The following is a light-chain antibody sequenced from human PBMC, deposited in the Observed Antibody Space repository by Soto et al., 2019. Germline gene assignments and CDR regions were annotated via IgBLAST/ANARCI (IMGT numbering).Light chain of an antibody. CDR2: WAS. CDR3: QQYYSTPYT. CDR1: QSVLYRSNNKNY. V-gene: IGKV4-1*01. J-gene: IGKJ2*01. Sequence: DIVMTQSPDSLAVSVDERATINCKSSQSVLYRSNNKNYLAWYQLKPGQPPRLLISWASTRESGVPDRFSGSGSGTDFTLTISSLQAEDVAVYYCQQYYSTPYTFGQGTKLEIK.